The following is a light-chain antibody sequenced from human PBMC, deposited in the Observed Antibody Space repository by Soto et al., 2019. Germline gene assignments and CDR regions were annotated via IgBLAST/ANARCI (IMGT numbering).Light chain of an antibody. CDR3: KQSYCTPRT. CDR1: QSISSY. J-gene: IGKJ1*01. Sequence: DIQMTQSPSSLTASVGDRVTITCRASQSISSYLNWYQQKPVKAPKLLIYAASSLQREVPSRFRGSGSGTEFTLTISRLQRDGCVTYYCKQSYCTPRTFGQGTKVDI. CDR2: AAS. V-gene: IGKV1-39*01.